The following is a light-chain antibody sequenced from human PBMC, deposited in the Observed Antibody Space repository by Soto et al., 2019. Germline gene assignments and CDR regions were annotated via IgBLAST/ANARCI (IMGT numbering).Light chain of an antibody. J-gene: IGKJ4*01. CDR3: QQFNAYPLT. CDR1: QGISDN. V-gene: IGKV1-9*01. CDR2: GAS. Sequence: EIQLTQSPSFLPPSVEDRATISCRASQGISDNLAWYQQKPGKAPKLLIYGASTLQIGVPSRFSGSASGTEFTLTISSLQPEDFATYFCQQFNAYPLTFGGGTKLEIK.